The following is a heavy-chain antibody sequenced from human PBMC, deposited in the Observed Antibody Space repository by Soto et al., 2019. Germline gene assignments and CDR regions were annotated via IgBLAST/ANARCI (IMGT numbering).Heavy chain of an antibody. CDR1: GFTFSGND. J-gene: IGHJ4*02. Sequence: GGSLRLSCAASGFTFSGNDMNWVRQAPGKGLEWVSSLSDSGSRTYYADSVRGRFTVSRDNSKNTLYLQMNSLRPEDTAIYYCAKDRGGGFDYWGPGSLVTVSS. CDR2: LSDSGSRT. CDR3: AKDRGGGFDY. D-gene: IGHD2-15*01. V-gene: IGHV3-23*01.